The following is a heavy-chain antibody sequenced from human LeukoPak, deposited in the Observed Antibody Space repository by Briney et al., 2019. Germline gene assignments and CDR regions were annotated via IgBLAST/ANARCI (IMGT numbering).Heavy chain of an antibody. D-gene: IGHD3-10*01. V-gene: IGHV3-48*03. CDR1: GFTFRSYE. Sequence: GGGLRLFYAASGFTFRSYEVNWVRQGSGKGLEWVSYISSSGSTKYYADSVKGRFTISRDNAKKSLYLQMNSLRAEDTAVYYCARGWGEGGQGTLVTVSS. CDR2: ISSSGSTK. J-gene: IGHJ4*02. CDR3: ARGWGE.